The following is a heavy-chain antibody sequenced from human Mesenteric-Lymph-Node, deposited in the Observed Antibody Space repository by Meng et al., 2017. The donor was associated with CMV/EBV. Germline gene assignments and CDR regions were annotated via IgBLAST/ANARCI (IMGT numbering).Heavy chain of an antibody. CDR1: TFRESA. CDR3: ATDPSTVATRGYIFDS. CDR2: VVPIRGTV. D-gene: IGHD5-24*01. Sequence: TFRESAIDWVRQAPGQGPGWMGRVVPIRGTVISAQKFQDRVTIIANKATNTVYMELASLTSDDTALYYCATDPSTVATRGYIFDSWGQGTLVTVSS. J-gene: IGHJ4*02. V-gene: IGHV1-69*04.